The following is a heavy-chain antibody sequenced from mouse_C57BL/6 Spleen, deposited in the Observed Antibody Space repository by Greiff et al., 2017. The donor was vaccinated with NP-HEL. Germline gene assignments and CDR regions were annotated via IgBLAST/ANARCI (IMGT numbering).Heavy chain of an antibody. CDR3: ARRRWSRYFDV. D-gene: IGHD2-3*01. V-gene: IGHV3-6*01. J-gene: IGHJ1*03. CDR2: ISYDGSN. Sequence: EVQLQESGPGLVKPSQSLSLTCSVTGYSITSGYYWNWIRQFPGNKLEWMGYISYDGSNNYNPSLKNRISITRDTSKNQFFLKLNSVTTEDTATYYCARRRWSRYFDVWGTGTTVTVSS. CDR1: GYSITSGYY.